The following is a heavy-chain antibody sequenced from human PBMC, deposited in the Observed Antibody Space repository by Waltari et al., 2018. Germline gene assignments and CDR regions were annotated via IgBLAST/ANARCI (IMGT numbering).Heavy chain of an antibody. CDR3: ARGLHVDTAMVNAFDI. Sequence: QVQLVQSGAEVKKPGSSVKVSCKASGGTFSSYAISWVRQAPGQGLEWMGGIIPIFGTANYAQKFKGRVTITTDEATSTAYMELSSLRSEETAVYYFARGLHVDTAMVNAFDIWGQGTMVTVSS. D-gene: IGHD5-18*01. V-gene: IGHV1-69*05. CDR1: GGTFSSYA. J-gene: IGHJ3*02. CDR2: IIPIFGTA.